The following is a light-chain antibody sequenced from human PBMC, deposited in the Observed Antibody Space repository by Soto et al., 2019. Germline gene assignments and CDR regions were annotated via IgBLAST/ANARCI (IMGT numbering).Light chain of an antibody. CDR1: QSVGDY. J-gene: IGKJ2*01. Sequence: EIVMTQSPATLSVSPGERATLSCRASQSVGDYLAWYQRRPGQAPRLLIYAASTRATGIPARFSGSGSGTEFTLTISSLQSEDVAVYFCQQYGSPPYTFGQGTNLEIK. V-gene: IGKV3-15*01. CDR3: QQYGSPPYT. CDR2: AAS.